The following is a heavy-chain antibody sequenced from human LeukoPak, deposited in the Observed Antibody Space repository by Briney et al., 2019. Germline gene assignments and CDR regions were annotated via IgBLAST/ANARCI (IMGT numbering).Heavy chain of an antibody. J-gene: IGHJ3*02. V-gene: IGHV5-51*01. D-gene: IGHD1-14*01. CDR2: IYPANSDT. CDR1: GYSFSTYW. CDR3: ARSEPRGRSFDI. Sequence: LGESLKISCQGSGYSFSTYWIGWVRQMPGKGLEWMGIIYPANSDTKYSPSLQGQVTISADKSITTAYLQWTSLKASDTAMYYCARSEPRGRSFDIWGQGTMVTVSS.